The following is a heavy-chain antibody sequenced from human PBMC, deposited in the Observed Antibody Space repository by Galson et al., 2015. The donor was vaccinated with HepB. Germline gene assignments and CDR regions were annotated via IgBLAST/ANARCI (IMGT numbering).Heavy chain of an antibody. Sequence: SVKVSCKASGYTFTSYGISWVRQAPGQGLEWMGWISAYNGNTNYAQKLQGRVTMTTDTSTSTAYMELRSLRSDDTAVYYCARDPSRGGGILGILSGYDCELDYWGQGTLVTVSS. J-gene: IGHJ4*02. CDR1: GYTFTSYG. D-gene: IGHD5-12*01. CDR2: ISAYNGNT. V-gene: IGHV1-18*01. CDR3: ARDPSRGGGILGILSGYDCELDY.